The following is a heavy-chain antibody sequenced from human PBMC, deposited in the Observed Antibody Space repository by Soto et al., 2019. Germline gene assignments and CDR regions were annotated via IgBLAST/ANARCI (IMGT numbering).Heavy chain of an antibody. D-gene: IGHD3-10*01. CDR3: AAPYGSGSYYNGFDY. CDR1: GGTFSSYA. CDR2: IIPIFGKA. J-gene: IGHJ4*02. V-gene: IGHV1-69*12. Sequence: QVQLVQSGAEVKKPGSSVKVSCTASGGTFSSYAISWVRQAPGPGLAWMGGIIPIFGKANYAQKFQGRVTITADESTSTAYMELSSLRSEDTAVYYCAAPYGSGSYYNGFDYLGQGTLVTVSS.